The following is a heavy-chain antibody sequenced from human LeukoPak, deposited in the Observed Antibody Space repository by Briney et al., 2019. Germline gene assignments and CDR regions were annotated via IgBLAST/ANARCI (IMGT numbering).Heavy chain of an antibody. J-gene: IGHJ4*02. V-gene: IGHV4-34*01. Sequence: SETLSLTCAVYGGSFSCYHWNWIRQSPEKGLEWIGEINHRGRTNYNPSLASRVSMSVGTSKNQFSLKLSSVTAADTAIYYCARDPTTVVTLPYYFDFWGQGILVTVS. D-gene: IGHD4-23*01. CDR2: INHRGRT. CDR1: GGSFSCYH. CDR3: ARDPTTVVTLPYYFDF.